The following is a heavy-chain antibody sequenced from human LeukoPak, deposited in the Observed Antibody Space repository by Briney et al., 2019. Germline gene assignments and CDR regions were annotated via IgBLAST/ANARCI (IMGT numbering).Heavy chain of an antibody. CDR3: ARPKVDSSGYSRDHYYYYMDV. J-gene: IGHJ6*03. Sequence: GWSLRLSCAASGFAFSSYWMHWVRQAPGKGLVWVSRINSDGSSTSYADSVKGRFTISRDNAKNTLYLQMNSLRAEDTAVYYCARPKVDSSGYSRDHYYYYMDVWGKGTTVTVSS. V-gene: IGHV3-74*01. CDR1: GFAFSSYW. CDR2: INSDGSST. D-gene: IGHD3-22*01.